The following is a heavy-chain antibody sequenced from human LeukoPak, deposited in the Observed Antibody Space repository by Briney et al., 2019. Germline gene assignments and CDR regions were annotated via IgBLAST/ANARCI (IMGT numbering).Heavy chain of an antibody. CDR2: ITGSGDYT. V-gene: IGHV3-23*01. J-gene: IGHJ4*02. CDR1: GFTSSNYA. Sequence: GGSLRLSCEASGFTSSNYAMNWVRQAPGKGLEWVSAITGSGDYTYYADSVKGRFTISRDNSKNTLYLQMNSLRADDTAVYYCAKGVSGSGSYYNTPLDYWGQGTLVTVSS. CDR3: AKGVSGSGSYYNTPLDY. D-gene: IGHD3-10*01.